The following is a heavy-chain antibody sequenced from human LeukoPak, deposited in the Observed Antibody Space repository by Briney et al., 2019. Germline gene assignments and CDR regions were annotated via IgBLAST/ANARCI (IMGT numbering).Heavy chain of an antibody. Sequence: PSETLSLTCSVSGGSIGTYYWSWIRQPPGKGLEWIGFVDYSGSTNYSPSLKRRVTMSMDMSRSQFSLRLSSVTAADTAVYYCARQGPRYGLYDYWGQGILVTVSS. CDR3: ARQGPRYGLYDY. CDR1: GGSIGTYY. V-gene: IGHV4-59*01. J-gene: IGHJ4*02. D-gene: IGHD6-19*01. CDR2: VDYSGST.